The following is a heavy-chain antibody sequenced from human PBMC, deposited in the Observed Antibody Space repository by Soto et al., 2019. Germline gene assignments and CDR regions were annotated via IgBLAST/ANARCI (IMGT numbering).Heavy chain of an antibody. J-gene: IGHJ4*02. Sequence: QVQLVQSGAEVKKPGASVKVSCKASGYTFTSYDINWVRQATGQGLEWLGWMNPNRGNTGYAQKFQGRVTMTRNTSIGTAYMEQSRLRSEGSAVYYSAREAAALGNDYWGLGTLVTDSS. D-gene: IGHD2-2*01. CDR2: MNPNRGNT. CDR3: AREAAALGNDY. V-gene: IGHV1-8*01. CDR1: GYTFTSYD.